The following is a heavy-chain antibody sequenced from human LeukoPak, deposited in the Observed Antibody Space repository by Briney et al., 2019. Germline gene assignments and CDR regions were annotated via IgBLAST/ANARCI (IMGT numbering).Heavy chain of an antibody. CDR1: GFSFSSYW. J-gene: IGHJ4*02. CDR2: INSDGSST. Sequence: GGSLRLSCAASGFSFSSYWMHLVRQAPRKGLGWVSRINSDGSSTSYADSVKGRFTISRDNAKNTLYLQMNSLRAADTAVYYCARGFGYDNILTYWGQGTLVTVSS. CDR3: ARGFGYDNILTY. D-gene: IGHD5-12*01. V-gene: IGHV3-74*01.